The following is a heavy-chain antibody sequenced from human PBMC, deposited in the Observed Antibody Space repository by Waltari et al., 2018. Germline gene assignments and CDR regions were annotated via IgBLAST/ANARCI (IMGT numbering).Heavy chain of an antibody. CDR1: GGSISSGSYY. J-gene: IGHJ6*03. D-gene: IGHD3-3*01. CDR3: ARVNYDFWSGLYYYYYMDV. V-gene: IGHV4-61*02. Sequence: QVQLQESGPGLVKPSQTLSLTCTVSGGSISSGSYYWSWIRQPAGKGLEWIGRIYTSGSTNYNPPLKSRVTISVDTSKNQFSLKLSSVTAADTAVYYCARVNYDFWSGLYYYYYMDVWGKGTTVTVSS. CDR2: IYTSGST.